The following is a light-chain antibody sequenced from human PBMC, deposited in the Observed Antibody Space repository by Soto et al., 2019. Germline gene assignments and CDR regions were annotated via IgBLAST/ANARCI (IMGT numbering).Light chain of an antibody. CDR1: QGIRSN. Sequence: DIQMTQSPSSLSASVGDRVTITCRASQGIRSNLGWYQQKPGKAPKRLIFGASTLETGVPARFSGSDSETDFNLTISSLQPEDFATYYCLQYNDYPQTFGQGTKVEFK. CDR3: LQYNDYPQT. V-gene: IGKV1-17*01. J-gene: IGKJ1*01. CDR2: GAS.